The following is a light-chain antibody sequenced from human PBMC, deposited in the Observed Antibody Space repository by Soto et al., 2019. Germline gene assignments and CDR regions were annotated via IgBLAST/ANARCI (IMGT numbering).Light chain of an antibody. J-gene: IGKJ1*01. CDR1: QSISSW. Sequence: DIQMTQSPSTLSASVGDRVTIPCRASQSISSWLAWYQQKPGKAPKLLIFDASSLESGVPSRFSGSGSGTEFTLTISSLQPDDFATYYCQQYNAFSPWTFGPGTKVDIK. V-gene: IGKV1-5*01. CDR2: DAS. CDR3: QQYNAFSPWT.